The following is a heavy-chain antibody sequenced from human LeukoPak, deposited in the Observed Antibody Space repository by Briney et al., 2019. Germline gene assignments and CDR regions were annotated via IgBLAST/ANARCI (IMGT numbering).Heavy chain of an antibody. CDR2: IRSKANSYAT. J-gene: IGHJ4*02. CDR1: GFTFSGSA. V-gene: IGHV3-73*01. Sequence: GGSLRLSCAASGFTFSGSAMHWVRQASGKGLEWVGRIRSKANSYATAYAASVKGRFTISRDDSKNTAYLQMNSLKTEDTAVYYCTSSRVGAINFDYWGRGTLVTVSS. D-gene: IGHD1-26*01. CDR3: TSSRVGAINFDY.